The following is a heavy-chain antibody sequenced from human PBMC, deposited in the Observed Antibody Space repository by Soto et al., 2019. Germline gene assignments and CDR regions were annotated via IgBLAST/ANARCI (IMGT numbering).Heavy chain of an antibody. CDR1: GGSISSGGYY. J-gene: IGHJ1*01. D-gene: IGHD3-22*01. CDR3: ARGGSGYYYH. Sequence: QVQLQESGPGLVKPSQTLSLTCTVSGGSISSGGYYWSWIRQHPGKGLEWIGYIYYSGSTYYNPSLKXXVXIXXDTSKNQFSLKLSSVTAADTAGYYCARGGSGYYYHWGQGTLVTVSS. CDR2: IYYSGST. V-gene: IGHV4-31*01.